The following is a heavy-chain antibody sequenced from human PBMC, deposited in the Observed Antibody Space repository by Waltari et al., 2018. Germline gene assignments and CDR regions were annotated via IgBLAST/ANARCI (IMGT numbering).Heavy chain of an antibody. CDR3: AKGSGRVSPIDS. CDR1: GFTFSSYA. Sequence: EVQLLESGGGLVQPGGSLRLSCAASGFTFSSYALSWVRQAPGKGLEWVSVSYSGGSTYSADSVKGRLTISRDDSKNTLYLQMKSLRVEDTALYYCAKGSGRVSPIDSWGQGTLVTVSS. D-gene: IGHD1-26*01. V-gene: IGHV3-23*03. J-gene: IGHJ4*02. CDR2: SYSGGST.